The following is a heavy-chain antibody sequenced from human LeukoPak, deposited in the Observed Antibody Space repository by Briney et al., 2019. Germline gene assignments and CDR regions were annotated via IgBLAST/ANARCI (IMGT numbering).Heavy chain of an antibody. Sequence: SQTLSLTCALSGDSVSSNSAAWNWIRQSPSRGLEWLGRTYYRSKWYNDYAVSVKSRITINPDTSKNQFSLQLNSVTPEDTAVYYCSCAKGPYDAFDIWGQGTMVTVSS. CDR1: GDSVSSNSAA. CDR3: SCAKGPYDAFDI. CDR2: TYYRSKWYN. D-gene: IGHD2-2*01. V-gene: IGHV6-1*01. J-gene: IGHJ3*02.